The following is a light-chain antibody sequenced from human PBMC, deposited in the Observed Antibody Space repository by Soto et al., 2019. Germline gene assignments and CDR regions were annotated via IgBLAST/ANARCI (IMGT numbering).Light chain of an antibody. Sequence: EVVMTQSPATLSVSPGEGATLSCRASQSARSSLGWYQQKPGQPPSVLIYDVSIRATGIPARFNGSGSGTEFTLTISSLQSEDFAVYYCQQYKNWPPTFGQGTRLEIK. CDR1: QSARSS. CDR3: QQYKNWPPT. J-gene: IGKJ5*01. V-gene: IGKV3-15*01. CDR2: DVS.